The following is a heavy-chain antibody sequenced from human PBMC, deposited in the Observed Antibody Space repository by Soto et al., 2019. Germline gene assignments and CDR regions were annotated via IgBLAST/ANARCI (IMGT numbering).Heavy chain of an antibody. V-gene: IGHV4-59*01. J-gene: IGHJ6*02. CDR2: IYYSGST. CDR1: GGSISSYY. CDR3: ARVVYGMDV. Sequence: SETLSLTCTVSGGSISSYYWSWIRQPPGKGLEWIGYIYYSGSTNYNPSLKSRVTISVDTSKNQFSLKLSSVTAADAAVYYCARVVYGMDVWGQGTTVTVSS.